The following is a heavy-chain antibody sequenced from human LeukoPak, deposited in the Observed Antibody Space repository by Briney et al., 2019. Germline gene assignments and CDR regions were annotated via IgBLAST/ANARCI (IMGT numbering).Heavy chain of an antibody. D-gene: IGHD3-22*01. CDR3: ARHSVYYDSSGYYYTRDAFDI. CDR2: INPNSGGT. CDR1: GYTFTGYY. V-gene: IGHV1-2*04. J-gene: IGHJ3*02. Sequence: RASVKVSCKASGYTFTGYYVHWVRQAPGQGLEWMGWINPNSGGTNYAQKFQGWVTMTRDTSISTAYMELSRLRSDDTAVYYCARHSVYYDSSGYYYTRDAFDIWGQGTMVTVSS.